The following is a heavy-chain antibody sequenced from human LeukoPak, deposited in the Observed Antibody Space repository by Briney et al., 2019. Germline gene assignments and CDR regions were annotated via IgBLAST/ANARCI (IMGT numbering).Heavy chain of an antibody. D-gene: IGHD3-3*01. J-gene: IGHJ4*02. CDR2: IYYSGST. CDR1: GDSLSSGVYY. CDR3: ARENAEWLIHY. V-gene: IGHV4-30-4*08. Sequence: SATLSLTCSVSGDSLSSGVYYWRWIRQPPGKRLEWIGYIYYSGSTYYNPSLKSRVTISVDTSKNQFSLKLSPVTPAHTALHYCARENAEWLIHYCGQGALVTVSS.